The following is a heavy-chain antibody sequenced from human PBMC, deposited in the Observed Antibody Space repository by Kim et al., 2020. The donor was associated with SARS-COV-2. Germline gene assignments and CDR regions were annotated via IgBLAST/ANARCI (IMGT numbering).Heavy chain of an antibody. D-gene: IGHD5-12*01. Sequence: DDSTYYAGYVKGRFTVSRDSARNTLYLQMNSLRSDDTAIYYCVKGAWLDDWGPGTLVTVSS. J-gene: IGHJ4*02. V-gene: IGHV3-23*01. CDR3: VKGAWLDD. CDR2: DDST.